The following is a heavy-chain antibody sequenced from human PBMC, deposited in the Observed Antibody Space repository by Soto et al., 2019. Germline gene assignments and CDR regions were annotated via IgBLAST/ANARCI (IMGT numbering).Heavy chain of an antibody. CDR1: GGSISSYY. D-gene: IGHD3-3*01. V-gene: IGHV4-59*08. CDR2: IYYSGST. Sequence: PSETLSLTCTVSGGSISSYYWSWIRQPPGKGLEWIGYIYYSGSTNYNPSLKSRVTISVDTSKNQFSLKLSSVTAADTAVYYCARRGTYYDFWSGYGWFDPWGQGTLVTVSS. CDR3: ARRGTYYDFWSGYGWFDP. J-gene: IGHJ5*02.